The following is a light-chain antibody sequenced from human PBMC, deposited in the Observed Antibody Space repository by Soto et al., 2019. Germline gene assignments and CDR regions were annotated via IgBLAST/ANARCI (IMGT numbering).Light chain of an antibody. V-gene: IGKV1-33*01. Sequence: DIQMTQSPSSLSASVGDRVTITCQASQDISNYLNWYQQKPGKAPKLLIYDASNLETRVPSRFSGSGSGTDFTFTISSLQPEDIATYYCQQYDSLPFTFGAGTKVDIK. J-gene: IGKJ3*01. CDR3: QQYDSLPFT. CDR2: DAS. CDR1: QDISNY.